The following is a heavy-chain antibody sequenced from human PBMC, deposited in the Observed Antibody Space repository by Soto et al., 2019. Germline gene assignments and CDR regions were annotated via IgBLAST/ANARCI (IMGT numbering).Heavy chain of an antibody. V-gene: IGHV3-21*01. Sequence: GGSLRLSCAASGFTFSTYNFNWVRQAPGQGLEWVSSISSSSSYIYYADSVKGRFTISRDNAKNSLYLQMNSLRAEDTAVYYCARAPLGGGDCPDYWGQGTLVTVSS. J-gene: IGHJ4*02. CDR2: ISSSSSYI. D-gene: IGHD2-21*02. CDR1: GFTFSTYN. CDR3: ARAPLGGGDCPDY.